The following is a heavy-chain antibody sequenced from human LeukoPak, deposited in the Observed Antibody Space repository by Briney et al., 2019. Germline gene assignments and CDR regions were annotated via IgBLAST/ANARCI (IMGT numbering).Heavy chain of an antibody. Sequence: SETLSLTCTVSGGSISSYYWSWLRQPPGKGLEWIGYIYYSGSTNYNPSLKSRVTISVDTSKNQFSLKLTSVTAADTAVYYCARGGSWFDPWGQGTLVTVSS. J-gene: IGHJ5*02. CDR1: GGSISSYY. V-gene: IGHV4-59*01. CDR3: ARGGSWFDP. CDR2: IYYSGST. D-gene: IGHD3-10*01.